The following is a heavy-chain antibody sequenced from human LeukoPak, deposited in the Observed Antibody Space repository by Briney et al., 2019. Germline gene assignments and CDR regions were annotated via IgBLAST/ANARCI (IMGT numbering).Heavy chain of an antibody. CDR1: GFTLSTYS. J-gene: IGHJ4*02. D-gene: IGHD3-22*01. V-gene: IGHV3-48*01. CDR2: ISSSSSTI. CDR3: ARGSTYYDSSGQVPFDY. Sequence: PGGSLRLSCAASGFTLSTYSVNWVRQAPGKGLEWVSYISSSSSTIYYADSVKGRFTISRDNAKNSLYLQMNSLRAEDTAVYYCARGSTYYDSSGQVPFDYWGQGTLVTVSS.